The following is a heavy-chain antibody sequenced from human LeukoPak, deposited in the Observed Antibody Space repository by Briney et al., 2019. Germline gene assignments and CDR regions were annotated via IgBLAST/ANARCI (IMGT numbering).Heavy chain of an antibody. D-gene: IGHD5-12*01. Sequence: SETLSLTCTVSGGSISSYYWSWIRQPAGKGLEWIGRIYTSGSTNYNPSLKSRLTMSVDTSKNQFSLKLSSVTAADTAVYYCAREGGGGYDFREKWFDPWGQGTLVTVSS. V-gene: IGHV4-4*07. CDR3: AREGGGGYDFREKWFDP. CDR1: GGSISSYY. J-gene: IGHJ5*02. CDR2: IYTSGST.